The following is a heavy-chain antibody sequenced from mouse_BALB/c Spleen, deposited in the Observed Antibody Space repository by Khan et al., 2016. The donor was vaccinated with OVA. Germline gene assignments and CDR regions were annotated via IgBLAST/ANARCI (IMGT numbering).Heavy chain of an antibody. Sequence: QVQLKESGPGLVAPSQSLSITCTVSGFSLTTYGVNWVRQPPGKGLEWLGVIWAGGSTNYNSALMSRLSISKDKSKSQVFLRMNSLQTDDTAVYYCATIFYGKGYYAMDYWGQGTSVTVSS. CDR3: ATIFYGKGYYAMDY. J-gene: IGHJ4*01. CDR2: IWAGGST. D-gene: IGHD2-1*01. V-gene: IGHV2-9*02. CDR1: GFSLTTYG.